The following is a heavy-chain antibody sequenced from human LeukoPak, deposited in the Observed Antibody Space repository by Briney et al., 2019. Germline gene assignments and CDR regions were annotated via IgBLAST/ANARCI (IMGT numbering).Heavy chain of an antibody. D-gene: IGHD2-2*01. CDR3: ARNPAKVVPAVY. J-gene: IGHJ4*02. Sequence: GGSLRLSCAASGFTFNDYYMSWIRQAPGKGLEWLSYINIGGTNTHYADSVKGRFTISRDNAKKSLYLQMNSLRAEDTAVYYCARNPAKVVPAVYWGQGTLVTVSS. CDR2: INIGGTNT. V-gene: IGHV3-11*04. CDR1: GFTFNDYY.